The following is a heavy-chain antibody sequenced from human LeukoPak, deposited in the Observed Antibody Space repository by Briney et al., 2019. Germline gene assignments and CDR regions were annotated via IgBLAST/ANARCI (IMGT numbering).Heavy chain of an antibody. D-gene: IGHD6-19*01. J-gene: IGHJ4*02. CDR1: GYSFTSYW. CDR2: IYPDDSDT. Sequence: PGESLKISCKGSGYSFTSYWIAWVRQMPGKGLEWMGIIYPDDSDTRYSPSFQGQVTITADKSISTAYLQWSSLKASDNAMYYCARQHRSSGWPNDYWGQGTLVTVSS. V-gene: IGHV5-51*01. CDR3: ARQHRSSGWPNDY.